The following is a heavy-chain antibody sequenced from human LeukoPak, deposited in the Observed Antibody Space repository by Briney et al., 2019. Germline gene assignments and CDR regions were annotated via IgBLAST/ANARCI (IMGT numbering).Heavy chain of an antibody. D-gene: IGHD6-19*01. Sequence: GASVKVSCKASGYTFTSYGISWVRQAPGQGLEWMGWISAYNGNTNYAQKLQGRVTMTTDTSTSTAYMELRSLRSDDTAVYYCARDAQIAVAGTYSFDYWGQGTLVTVSS. CDR1: GYTFTSYG. CDR3: ARDAQIAVAGTYSFDY. V-gene: IGHV1-18*01. J-gene: IGHJ4*02. CDR2: ISAYNGNT.